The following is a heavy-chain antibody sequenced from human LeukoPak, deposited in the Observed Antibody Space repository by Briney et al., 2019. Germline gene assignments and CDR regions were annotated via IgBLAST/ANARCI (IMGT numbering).Heavy chain of an antibody. J-gene: IGHJ4*02. V-gene: IGHV1-18*01. D-gene: IGHD3-22*01. CDR2: ISAYNGNT. CDR1: GYTFTSYG. Sequence: ASVKVSCKASGYTFTSYGISWVRQAPGQGLEWMGWISAYNGNTNYAQKLQGRVTMTTDTSTSTAYMELRRLRSDDTAVYYCARGYYYDSSGVADYWGQGTLVTVSS. CDR3: ARGYYYDSSGVADY.